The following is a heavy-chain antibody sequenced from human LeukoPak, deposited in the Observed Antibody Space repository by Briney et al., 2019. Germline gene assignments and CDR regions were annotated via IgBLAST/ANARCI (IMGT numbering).Heavy chain of an antibody. Sequence: PSETLSLTCTVSGGPISSINYYWGWIRQPPGKGLEWIGRIYYSGSTYYNPSLKSRFTISVDTSKNQFSLKESSVTAADTAVYYCARAGISPSHCFFDYWGQGTLVTVSS. CDR1: GGPISSINYY. CDR2: IYYSGST. J-gene: IGHJ4*01. V-gene: IGHV4-39*07. D-gene: IGHD2-21*02. CDR3: ARAGISPSHCFFDY.